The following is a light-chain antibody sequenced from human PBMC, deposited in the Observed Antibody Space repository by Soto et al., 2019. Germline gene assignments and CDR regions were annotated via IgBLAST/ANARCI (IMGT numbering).Light chain of an antibody. V-gene: IGKV3-11*01. CDR3: QQRSNWTPT. J-gene: IGKJ4*01. CDR1: QSVSSY. CDR2: DAS. Sequence: EIVLTQSPATLSLSPGERATLSCRASQSVSSYLAWYQQKSGQAPRLLIFDASNRATGIPARFSGSGSGTDFTLTISSLEPEAFAVYSCQQRSNWTPTFGGGTKVEIK.